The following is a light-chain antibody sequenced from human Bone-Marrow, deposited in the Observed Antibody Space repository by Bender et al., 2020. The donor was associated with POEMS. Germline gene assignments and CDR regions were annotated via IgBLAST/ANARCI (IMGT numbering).Light chain of an antibody. Sequence: SYVLTQPPSVSVAPGQTARITCGGSDIGSKNVPWYQQKPGQAPVVVVDGNSDRPSGSPERFSGFNSGNTATLTITRVEAGDEAHYYCQVWDSRSDHWVFGGGTKLTVL. J-gene: IGLJ3*02. V-gene: IGLV3-21*02. CDR2: GNS. CDR3: QVWDSRSDHWV. CDR1: DIGSKN.